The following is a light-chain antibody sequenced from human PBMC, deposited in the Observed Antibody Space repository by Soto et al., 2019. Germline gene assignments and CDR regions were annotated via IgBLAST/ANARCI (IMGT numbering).Light chain of an antibody. Sequence: EIVFTQSPSTPSFSPGQSPTLSCKAIQSVISSYLGWYQQKPAQAPRLLIYGTSTRASGITDRFSGSGCGTDLSLTISRVETQDFVVYYGQYYGDSPMVTFGPGTKVDIK. J-gene: IGKJ3*01. CDR1: QSVISSY. CDR2: GTS. CDR3: QYYGDSPMVT. V-gene: IGKV3-20*01.